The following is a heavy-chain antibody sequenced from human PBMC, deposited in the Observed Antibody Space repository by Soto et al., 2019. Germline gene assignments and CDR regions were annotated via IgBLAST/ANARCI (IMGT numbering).Heavy chain of an antibody. CDR3: VRARYTDSRPDY. CDR2: ITSSSSYI. Sequence: PRGSLRVSCASSVFTFSRYSMIWVRQAPGKGLEWVASITSSSSYIYYEDSLKGRFTISRDNAKNSLFLQLDSLRAEDTAVYFCVRARYTDSRPDYWGQGTLVTVSS. V-gene: IGHV3-21*01. J-gene: IGHJ4*02. CDR1: VFTFSRYS. D-gene: IGHD1-1*01.